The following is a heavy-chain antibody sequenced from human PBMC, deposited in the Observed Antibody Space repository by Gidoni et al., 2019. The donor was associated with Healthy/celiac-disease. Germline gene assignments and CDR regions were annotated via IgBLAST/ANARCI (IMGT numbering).Heavy chain of an antibody. Sequence: QVQLQESGPGLVKPSENLSLTCTVSGGSISSYYWSWIRQPPGKGLDWIGYIYYSGSTNYNTSLKSRVTISVDTAKNQFSLKLSAVTAADTAVYYCERGSGRLDYWGQGTLVTVSS. CDR1: GGSISSYY. J-gene: IGHJ4*02. CDR3: ERGSGRLDY. V-gene: IGHV4-59*01. CDR2: IYYSGST. D-gene: IGHD6-19*01.